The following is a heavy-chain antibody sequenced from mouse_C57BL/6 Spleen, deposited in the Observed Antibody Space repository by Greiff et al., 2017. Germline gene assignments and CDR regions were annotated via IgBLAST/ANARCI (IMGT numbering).Heavy chain of an antibody. V-gene: IGHV3-1*01. CDR2: ISYSGST. CDR3: AIDDGYFWFAY. CDR1: GYSITSGYD. D-gene: IGHD2-3*01. Sequence: VQLKESGPGMVNPSPSLSLTCTVTGYSITSGYDWHWIRHFPGNKLEWMGYISYSGSTNYNPSLKSRISITHDTSKNHFFLKLNSVTTEDTATYYCAIDDGYFWFAYWGQGTLVTVSA. J-gene: IGHJ3*01.